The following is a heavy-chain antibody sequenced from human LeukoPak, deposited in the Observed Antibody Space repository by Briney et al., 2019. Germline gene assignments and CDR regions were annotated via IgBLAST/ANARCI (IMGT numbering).Heavy chain of an antibody. J-gene: IGHJ4*02. Sequence: ASVKVSCKASGYTFTSYDINWVRQATGQGLEWMGWMNPNSGNTGYAQKFQGRVTMTRNTSISTAYMELSSLRSEDTAVYYCATLGTTVVREYYFDYWGQGTLVTVSS. CDR2: MNPNSGNT. V-gene: IGHV1-8*01. CDR1: GYTFTSYD. CDR3: ATLGTTVVREYYFDY. D-gene: IGHD4-23*01.